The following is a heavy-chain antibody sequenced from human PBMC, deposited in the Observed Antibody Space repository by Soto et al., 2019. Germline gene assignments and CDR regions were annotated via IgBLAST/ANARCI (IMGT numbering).Heavy chain of an antibody. CDR2: INAGNGNT. CDR3: ARNQRNCSNTSCNPTYNWFDP. Sequence: GASVKVSCKASGYTFTSYAMHWVRQAPGQRLEWMGWINAGNGNTKYSQKFQGRVTITRDTSASTAYMELSRLRSEDTAVYYCARNQRNCSNTSCNPTYNWFDPWGQGTLVTVSS. D-gene: IGHD2-2*01. CDR1: GYTFTSYA. J-gene: IGHJ5*02. V-gene: IGHV1-3*01.